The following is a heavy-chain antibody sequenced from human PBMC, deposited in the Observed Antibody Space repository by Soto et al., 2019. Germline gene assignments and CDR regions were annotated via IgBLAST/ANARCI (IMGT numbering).Heavy chain of an antibody. CDR2: IYPGDSDT. CDR3: ARLGAYCGGDCYYGMDV. J-gene: IGHJ6*02. CDR1: GYSFTSYW. V-gene: IGHV5-51*01. D-gene: IGHD2-21*01. Sequence: GESLKISCKGSGYSFTSYWIGWARQMPGKGLEWMGIIYPGDSDTRYSPSFQGQVTISADKSISTAYLQWSSLKASDTAMYYCARLGAYCGGDCYYGMDVWGQGTTVTVSS.